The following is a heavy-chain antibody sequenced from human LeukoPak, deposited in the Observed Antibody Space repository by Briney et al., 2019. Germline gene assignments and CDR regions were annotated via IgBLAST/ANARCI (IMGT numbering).Heavy chain of an antibody. Sequence: PSETLSLTCTVSGYSISSGYYWGWIRQPPGKGLEWIGSIYHSGSTYYNPSLKSRVTISVDTSKNQFSLKLSSVTAADTAVYYCARVFRGPGSYSYWGQGTLVTVSS. J-gene: IGHJ4*02. CDR3: ARVFRGPGSYSY. D-gene: IGHD3-10*01. CDR2: IYHSGST. CDR1: GYSISSGYY. V-gene: IGHV4-38-2*02.